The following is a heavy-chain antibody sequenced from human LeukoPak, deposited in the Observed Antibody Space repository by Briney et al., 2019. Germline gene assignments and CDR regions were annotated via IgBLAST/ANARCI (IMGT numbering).Heavy chain of an antibody. J-gene: IGHJ4*02. CDR3: ARAYGTIDY. D-gene: IGHD2-8*01. CDR1: GGSISGYY. CDR2: IYYSGST. V-gene: IGHV4-59*01. Sequence: SETLSLTCTDSGGSISGYYWSWIRQPPGKGLEWLGYIYYSGSTNYNPFLKSRVTISLDTSKNQFSLRLSSVTAADTAIYYCARAYGTIDYWGQGTLVTVSS.